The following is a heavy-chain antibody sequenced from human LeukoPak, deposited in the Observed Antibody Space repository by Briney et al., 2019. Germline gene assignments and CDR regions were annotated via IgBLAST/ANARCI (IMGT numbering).Heavy chain of an antibody. Sequence: PGGSLRLSCAASGFTFSSYSMNWVRQAPGKGLEWVSYISSSSSTIYYADSVKGRFTISRDNAKNSLYLQMNSLRAEDTAVYYCASFMVRGPLYYYYYMDVWGKGTTVTVSS. CDR1: GFTFSSYS. CDR3: ASFMVRGPLYYYYYMDV. V-gene: IGHV3-48*01. J-gene: IGHJ6*03. CDR2: ISSSSSTI. D-gene: IGHD3-10*01.